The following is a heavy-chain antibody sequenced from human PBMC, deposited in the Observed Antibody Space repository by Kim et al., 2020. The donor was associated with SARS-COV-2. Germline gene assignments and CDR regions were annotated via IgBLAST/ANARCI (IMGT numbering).Heavy chain of an antibody. CDR3: ARDFDPFY. Sequence: GGSLRLSCEVSGFTVSSNYMSWVRQAPGNGLEWVSVIYSDGSTFYTDSVRGRFTISRDNSKNTVYLQMNSLRVEDTAVYYCARDFDPFYWGQGTLVTVSS. V-gene: IGHV3-66*01. J-gene: IGHJ4*02. CDR1: GFTVSSNY. CDR2: IYSDGST.